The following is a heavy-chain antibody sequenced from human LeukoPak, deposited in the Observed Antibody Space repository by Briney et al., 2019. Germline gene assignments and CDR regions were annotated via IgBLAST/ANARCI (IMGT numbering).Heavy chain of an antibody. V-gene: IGHV3-21*01. Sequence: PGGSLRLSCAAYGFTFSSYSMNWVRQAPGKGLEWVSSISSSRSSYIYYADSVKGRFTISRDNAKNSLYLRMNSLRAEDTAVYYCAREGYSYGQSPYFDYWGQGTLVTVSS. CDR2: ISSSRSSYI. D-gene: IGHD5-18*01. CDR1: GFTFSSYS. CDR3: AREGYSYGQSPYFDY. J-gene: IGHJ4*02.